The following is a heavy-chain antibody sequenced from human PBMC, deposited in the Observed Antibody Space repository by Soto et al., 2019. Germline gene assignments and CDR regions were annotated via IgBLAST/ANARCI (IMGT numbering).Heavy chain of an antibody. V-gene: IGHV1-69*01. CDR2: IIPIFGPA. Sequence: QVQLVQSGAEVKKPGSSVTVSCKASGGTLSRSAISWVRQAPGQGLEWMGGIIPIFGPAIYAQKFRGRVSIIADESTRTAYMEMSSLRSDDTPVYYCGTGSSWTKVESWGQGTLVPVSS. CDR3: GTGSSWTKVES. CDR1: GGTLSRSA. D-gene: IGHD6-13*01. J-gene: IGHJ4*02.